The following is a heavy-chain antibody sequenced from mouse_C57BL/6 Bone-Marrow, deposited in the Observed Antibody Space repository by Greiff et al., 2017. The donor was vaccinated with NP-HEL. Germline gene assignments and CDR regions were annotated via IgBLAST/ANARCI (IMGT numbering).Heavy chain of an antibody. J-gene: IGHJ2*01. V-gene: IGHV1-82*01. D-gene: IGHD2-3*01. CDR1: GYAFSSSW. CDR3: ARGLLPFDY. Sequence: QVQLKESGPELVKPGASVKISCKASGYAFSSSWMNWVKQRPGKGLEWIGRIYPGDGDTNYNGKFKGKATLTADKSSSTAYMQLSSLTSEDSAVYFCARGLLPFDYWGQGTTLTVSS. CDR2: IYPGDGDT.